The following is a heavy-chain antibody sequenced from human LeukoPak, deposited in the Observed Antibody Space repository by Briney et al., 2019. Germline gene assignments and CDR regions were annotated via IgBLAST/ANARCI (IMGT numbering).Heavy chain of an antibody. D-gene: IGHD2-2*01. CDR1: GGSISSGSYY. CDR3: ARFNRDQLANSAFDI. J-gene: IGHJ3*02. Sequence: SETLSLTCTVSGGSISSGSYYWSWIRQPPGKGLEWIGYIYYSGSTYYNPSLKSRVTISVDTSKNQFSLKLSSVTAADTAVYYCARFNRDQLANSAFDIWGQGTMVTVSS. CDR2: IYYSGST. V-gene: IGHV4-30-4*08.